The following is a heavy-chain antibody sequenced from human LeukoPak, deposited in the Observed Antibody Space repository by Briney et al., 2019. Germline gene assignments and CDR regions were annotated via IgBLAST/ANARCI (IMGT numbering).Heavy chain of an antibody. CDR2: INPSGGST. Sequence: ASVKVSCKASGYTFTSYYVHWVRQAPGQGLEWMGIINPSGGSTNYAQKFQGRVTMTRDTSTSTVYMELSSLRSEDTAVYYCARDFKTYCSGGSCYSFYYYYGMDVWGQGTTVTVSS. J-gene: IGHJ6*02. CDR3: ARDFKTYCSGGSCYSFYYYYGMDV. V-gene: IGHV1-46*01. D-gene: IGHD2-15*01. CDR1: GYTFTSYY.